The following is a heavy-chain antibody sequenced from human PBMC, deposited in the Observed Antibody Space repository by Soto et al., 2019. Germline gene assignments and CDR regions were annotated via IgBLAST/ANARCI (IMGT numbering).Heavy chain of an antibody. CDR2: IHYSGST. CDR1: GGSITGYY. CDR3: ARHSYYSNPLRFDP. Sequence: QVQLQESGPGLVQPSETLSLTCTVSGGSITGYYWSWIRQPPGKGPEWIGNIHYSGSTNYNPSLKSRVTITVATSKNQFSLSLDSVTAAETAVYYCARHSYYSNPLRFDPWGQGTLVTVSS. V-gene: IGHV4-59*08. J-gene: IGHJ5*02. D-gene: IGHD4-4*01.